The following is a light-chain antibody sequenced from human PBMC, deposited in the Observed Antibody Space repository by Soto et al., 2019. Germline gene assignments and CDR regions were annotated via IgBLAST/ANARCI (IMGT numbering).Light chain of an antibody. J-gene: IGLJ2*01. Sequence: QSVLTQPPSASGSPGQSVTISCTGTSSDVGVYNYVSWYQQHPGKAPKLMIFEVNERPSGVPDRFSGSKSGNTASLTVSGLQAEDEADYYCSSYAGNNNLIFGGGTKVTVL. V-gene: IGLV2-8*01. CDR3: SSYAGNNNLI. CDR2: EVN. CDR1: SSDVGVYNY.